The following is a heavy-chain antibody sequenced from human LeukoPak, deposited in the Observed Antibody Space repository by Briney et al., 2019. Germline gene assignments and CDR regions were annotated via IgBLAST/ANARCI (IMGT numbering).Heavy chain of an antibody. CDR2: ISWNSGSI. CDR3: AKDPLDTAMVGYFQH. CDR1: GFTFDDYA. J-gene: IGHJ1*01. V-gene: IGHV3-9*01. D-gene: IGHD5-18*01. Sequence: PGRSLRLSCAASGFTFDDYAMHWVRQAPGKGLEWVSGISWNSGSIGYADSVKGRFTISRDNAKNSLYLQMNSLRAEDTALYYCAKDPLDTAMVGYFQHWGQGTLVTVSS.